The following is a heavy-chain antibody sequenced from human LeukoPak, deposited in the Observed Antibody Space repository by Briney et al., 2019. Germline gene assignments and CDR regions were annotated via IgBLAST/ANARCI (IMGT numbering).Heavy chain of an antibody. V-gene: IGHV3-7*01. D-gene: IGHD2-15*01. CDR2: IKQDGSER. Sequence: GGSLRLSCAASGFTFSSYWMSWVRQAPGKGLEWVANIKQDGSERYYVDSVKGRFTISRDNAKNSLYLQMNSLRAEDTAVYYCARDRPYCSGGSCYSSYFQHWGQGTLVTVSS. J-gene: IGHJ1*01. CDR3: ARDRPYCSGGSCYSSYFQH. CDR1: GFTFSSYW.